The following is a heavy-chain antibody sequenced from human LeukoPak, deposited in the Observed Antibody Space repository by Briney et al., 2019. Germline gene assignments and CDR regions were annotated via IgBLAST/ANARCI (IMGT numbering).Heavy chain of an antibody. D-gene: IGHD3-10*01. J-gene: IGHJ4*02. V-gene: IGHV4-61*02. CDR3: ARGVPSYYGSGSYLG. CDR1: GGSISSGSYY. Sequence: SETLSLTCTVSGGSISSGSYYWSWIRQPAGKGLEWIGRIYTSGSTNYNPSLKSRVTISVDTSKNQFSLKLSSVTAADTAVYYCARGVPSYYGSGSYLGWGRGTLVTVSS. CDR2: IYTSGST.